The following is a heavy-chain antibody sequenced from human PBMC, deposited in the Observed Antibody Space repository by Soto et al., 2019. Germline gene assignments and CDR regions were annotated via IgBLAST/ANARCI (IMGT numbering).Heavy chain of an antibody. V-gene: IGHV3-33*01. CDR3: ASYTSSRQLPNRLDY. D-gene: IGHD2-2*01. J-gene: IGHJ4*02. CDR2: IWYDGSNK. CDR1: GFTFSSYG. Sequence: GGSLRLSCAASGFTFSSYGMHWVRQAPGKGLEWVAVIWYDGSNKYYADSVKGRFTISRDNSKNTLYLQMNSLRAEDTAVCYCASYTSSRQLPNRLDYWGQGTLVTVSS.